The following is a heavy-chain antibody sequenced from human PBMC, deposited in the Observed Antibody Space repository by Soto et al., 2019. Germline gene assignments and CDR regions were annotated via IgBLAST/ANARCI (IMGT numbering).Heavy chain of an antibody. Sequence: SETLSLTCTVSGGSVSSGSYYWSWIRQPPGKGLERIGYIYYSGSTNYNPSLKSRVTISVDTSKNQFSLKLSSVTAADTAVYYCARGTYYDDSSGYPHPGCVDDWGQGTLVTVSS. CDR2: IYYSGST. V-gene: IGHV4-61*01. CDR3: ARGTYYDDSSGYPHPGCVDD. D-gene: IGHD3-22*01. CDR1: GGSVSSGSYY. J-gene: IGHJ4*02.